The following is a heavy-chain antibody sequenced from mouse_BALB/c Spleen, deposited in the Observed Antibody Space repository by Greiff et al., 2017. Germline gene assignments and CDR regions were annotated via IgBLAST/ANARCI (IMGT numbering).Heavy chain of an antibody. CDR1: GYSITSDYA. CDR2: ISYSGST. V-gene: IGHV3-2*02. Sequence: DVKLQESGPGLVKPSQSLSLTCTVTGYSITSDYAWNWIRQFPGNKLEWMGYISYSGSTSYNPSLKSRISITLDTSKNQFFLQLNSVTTEDTATYYCAREDLEGSAMDYWGQGTSVTVSS. J-gene: IGHJ4*01. CDR3: AREDLEGSAMDY.